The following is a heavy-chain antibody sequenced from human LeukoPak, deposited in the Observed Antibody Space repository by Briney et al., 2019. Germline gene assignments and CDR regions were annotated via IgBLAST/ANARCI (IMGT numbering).Heavy chain of an antibody. CDR2: ISGSGGST. V-gene: IGHV3-23*01. CDR1: GFTFSSYA. D-gene: IGHD3-22*01. J-gene: IGHJ4*02. CDR3: ARPGEDSSGYCLY. Sequence: GGSLRLSCAASGFTFSSYAMSWVRQAPGKGLEWVSAISGSGGSTYYADSVKGRFTISRDNSENTLYLQMNSLRAEDTAVYYCARPGEDSSGYCLYWGQGTLVTVSS.